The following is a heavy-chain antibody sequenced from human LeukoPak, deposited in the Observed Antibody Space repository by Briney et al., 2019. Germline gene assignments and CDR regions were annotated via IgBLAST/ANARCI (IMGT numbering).Heavy chain of an antibody. CDR2: IYYSGST. CDR3: ARQVVPAAFYFDY. V-gene: IGHV4-39*01. Sequence: PSETLSLTCTVSGGSISSSSYYWGWIRQPPGKGLEWIGSIYYSGSTNYNPSLKSRVTISVDTSKNQFSLKLSSVTAADTAVYYCARQVVPAAFYFDYWGQGTLVTVSS. J-gene: IGHJ4*02. D-gene: IGHD2-2*01. CDR1: GGSISSSSYY.